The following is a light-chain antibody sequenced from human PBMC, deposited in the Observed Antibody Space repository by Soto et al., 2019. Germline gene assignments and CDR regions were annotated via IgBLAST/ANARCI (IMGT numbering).Light chain of an antibody. CDR1: TGAVTSGHY. CDR3: LLSYSGAQAV. Sequence: QAVVTQEPSLTVSPGGTVTLTCGYSTGAVTSGHYPYWFQQKPGQAPRTLIYDTSNKHSWTPPRFSGSLLGGKAALTLSGAQPEDEAEYYCLLSYSGAQAVFGGGTKLTVL. CDR2: DTS. V-gene: IGLV7-46*01. J-gene: IGLJ2*01.